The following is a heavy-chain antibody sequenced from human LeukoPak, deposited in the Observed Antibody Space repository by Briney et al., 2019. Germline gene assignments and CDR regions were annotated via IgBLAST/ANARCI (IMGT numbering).Heavy chain of an antibody. V-gene: IGHV4-39*07. Sequence: SETLSLTCTVSDGSISSSSYCWGWIRQPPGKGLESIGNIYYTGRTFYNPSLKSRVTISVDTSKNQFSLKLSSVTAADTAVYYCARDGYNQWDYFDYWGQGTLVTVSS. CDR1: DGSISSSSYC. CDR2: IYYTGRT. D-gene: IGHD5-24*01. CDR3: ARDGYNQWDYFDY. J-gene: IGHJ4*02.